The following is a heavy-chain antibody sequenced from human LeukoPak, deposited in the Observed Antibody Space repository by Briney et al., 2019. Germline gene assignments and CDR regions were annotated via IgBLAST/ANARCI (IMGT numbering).Heavy chain of an antibody. Sequence: SETLSLTCTVSGGSISSYYWSWIRQPPGKGLEWIGYIYYSGSTNYNPSLKSRVTISVDTSKNQFSLKLSSVTAADTAVYYCARYSSSELFDYWGQGTLVTVSS. J-gene: IGHJ4*02. CDR2: IYYSGST. D-gene: IGHD6-6*01. CDR1: GGSISSYY. V-gene: IGHV4-59*01. CDR3: ARYSSSELFDY.